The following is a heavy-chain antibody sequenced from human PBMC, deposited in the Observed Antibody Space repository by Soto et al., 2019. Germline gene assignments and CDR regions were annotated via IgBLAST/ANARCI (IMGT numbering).Heavy chain of an antibody. CDR2: ISAYNGNT. CDR3: ARDIPPEGLAHAPRRMDV. CDR1: GYTFTSYG. D-gene: IGHD6-6*01. V-gene: IGHV1-18*01. Sequence: ASVKVSCKASGYTFTSYGISWVRQAPGQGLEWMGWISAYNGNTNYAQKLQGRVTMTTDTSTSTAYMELRSLRSDDTAVYYCARDIPPEGLAHAPRRMDVWGQGTTVTVSS. J-gene: IGHJ6*02.